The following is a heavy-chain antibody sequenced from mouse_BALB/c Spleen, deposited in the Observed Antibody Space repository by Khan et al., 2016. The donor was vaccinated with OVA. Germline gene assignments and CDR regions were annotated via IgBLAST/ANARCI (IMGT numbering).Heavy chain of an antibody. CDR1: GYTFTSNT. Sequence: QVQLQQSGAEPARPGASVKMSCKASGYTFTSNTMHWVKQRPGQGLEWIGYINPSSGYTNYNQKFNDKATLNADKSSSTASMQLSSRTSEDSAVXYCARRTTAYAMDYWGQGTSVTVSS. CDR2: INPSSGYT. CDR3: ARRTTAYAMDY. J-gene: IGHJ4*01. D-gene: IGHD1-2*01. V-gene: IGHV1-4*01.